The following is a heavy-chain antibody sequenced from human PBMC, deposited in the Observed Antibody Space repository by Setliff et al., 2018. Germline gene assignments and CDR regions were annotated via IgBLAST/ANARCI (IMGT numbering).Heavy chain of an antibody. CDR1: GFTFSKYA. J-gene: IGHJ4*02. CDR3: ARQYLAGG. V-gene: IGHV3-23*01. D-gene: IGHD3-10*01. Sequence: GGSLRLSCAASGFTFSKYAMTWVRQTPGRGLEWVSSINENDRKTHYADSVQGRFTISRDDSKNTLFLQMNGLRAEDTAVYYCARQYLAGGWGQGTRVTVSS. CDR2: INENDRKT.